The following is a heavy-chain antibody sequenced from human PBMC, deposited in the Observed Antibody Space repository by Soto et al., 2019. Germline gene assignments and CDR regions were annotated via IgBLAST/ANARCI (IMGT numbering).Heavy chain of an antibody. CDR3: ARAKSYRGGDCYSRPVYYYYGMDV. CDR1: GGSISSGGYY. D-gene: IGHD2-21*02. J-gene: IGHJ6*02. CDR2: IYYSGST. Sequence: QVQLQESGPGLVKPSQTLSLTCTVSGGSISSGGYYWSWIRQHPGKGLEWIGYIYYSGSTYYNPSLKSRVTISVDTSKNQFSLKLSSVTAADTAAYYCARAKSYRGGDCYSRPVYYYYGMDVWGQGTTVTVSS. V-gene: IGHV4-31*03.